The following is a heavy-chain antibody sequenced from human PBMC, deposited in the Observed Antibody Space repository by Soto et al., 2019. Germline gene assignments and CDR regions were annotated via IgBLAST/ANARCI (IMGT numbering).Heavy chain of an antibody. CDR1: GGSFSGYY. J-gene: IGHJ6*02. D-gene: IGHD5-12*01. V-gene: IGHV4-34*01. CDR2: INHSGST. CDR3: ARGLTDGLRPNYGMEV. Sequence: SETLSLTCAVYGGSFSGYYWTWIRQPPGKGLEWIGEINHSGSTNYNPSLKSRVTISVDTSKNQFSLKLSSVTAADTAVYYCARGLTDGLRPNYGMEVWGQGTTVTVSS.